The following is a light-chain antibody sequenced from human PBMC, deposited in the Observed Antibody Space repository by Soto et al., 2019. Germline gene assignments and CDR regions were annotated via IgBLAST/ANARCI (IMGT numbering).Light chain of an antibody. CDR2: DVS. CDR1: QSISAW. CDR3: QQYSRYPFT. Sequence: DIHMTQSPSTLSASVGDRVTITCRASQSISAWLTWYQQKPGRAPKLLIYDVSSLESGVPSRFSGSGSETEFTLNISSLQPDDFATYYCQQYSRYPFTFGPGTKVDIK. V-gene: IGKV1-5*01. J-gene: IGKJ3*01.